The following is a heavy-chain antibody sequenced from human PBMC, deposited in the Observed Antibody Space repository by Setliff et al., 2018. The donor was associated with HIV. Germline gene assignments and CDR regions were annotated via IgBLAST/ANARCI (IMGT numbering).Heavy chain of an antibody. J-gene: IGHJ4*02. CDR1: GYTFTGYY. Sequence: GASVKVSCKASGYTFTGYYMHWVRQAPGQGLEWMGWINPNSGGTNYAQRFQGRVTMTRDTSISTAYMELSRLRSDDTAVYYCARAVLYSGSYYPFDYWGQGVLVTVSS. V-gene: IGHV1-2*02. D-gene: IGHD1-26*01. CDR2: INPNSGGT. CDR3: ARAVLYSGSYYPFDY.